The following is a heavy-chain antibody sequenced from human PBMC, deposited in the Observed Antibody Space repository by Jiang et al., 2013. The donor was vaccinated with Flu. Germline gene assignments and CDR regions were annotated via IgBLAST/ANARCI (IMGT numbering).Heavy chain of an antibody. CDR1: GGSISSSNW. D-gene: IGHD3-16*01. J-gene: IGHJ4*02. Sequence: PGLVKPSGTLSLTCAVSGGSISSSNWWSWVRQPPGKGLEWIGEIYHSGSTNYNPSLKSRVTISVDKSKNQFSLKLSSVTAADTAVYYCARALTDYVLVGPQYYFDYWGQGTLVTVSS. CDR2: IYHSGST. V-gene: IGHV4-4*02. CDR3: ARALTDYVLVGPQYYFDY.